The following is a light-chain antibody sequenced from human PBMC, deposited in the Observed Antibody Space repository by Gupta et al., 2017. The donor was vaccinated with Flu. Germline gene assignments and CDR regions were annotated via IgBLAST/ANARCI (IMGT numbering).Light chain of an antibody. CDR2: AGS. CDR3: QQSYSSPPYT. CDR1: QSISSY. V-gene: IGKV1-39*01. Sequence: DIHMTQSPVSLSASVGDRVTITCRASQSISSYVNGYQQKSGTAPKLLIYAGSSLQSGVPSRFSGSGSGTDFTLTISSLQPEDFATYYCQQSYSSPPYTFAQGTKLEIK. J-gene: IGKJ2*01.